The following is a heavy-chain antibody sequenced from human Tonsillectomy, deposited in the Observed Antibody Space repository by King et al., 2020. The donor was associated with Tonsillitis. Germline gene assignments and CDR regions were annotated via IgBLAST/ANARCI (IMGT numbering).Heavy chain of an antibody. V-gene: IGHV3-30-3*01. D-gene: IGHD4-23*01. Sequence: VQLVESGGGVVQPGRSLILSCAASGFTFSNYAVHWVRQAPGKGLEWVALISYDGSNKYYAASLKGRFTISRDNSKNTLYLQMNSLRAEDTAVYYCARDRGYGGNFYYFDSWGQGTLVTVSS. CDR2: ISYDGSNK. CDR1: GFTFSNYA. CDR3: ARDRGYGGNFYYFDS. J-gene: IGHJ4*02.